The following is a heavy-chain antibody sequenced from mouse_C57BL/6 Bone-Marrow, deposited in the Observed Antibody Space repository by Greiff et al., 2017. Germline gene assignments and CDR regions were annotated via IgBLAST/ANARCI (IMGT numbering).Heavy chain of an antibody. J-gene: IGHJ4*01. CDR1: GFSLSTSGMG. Sequence: QVTLKESGPGILQSSQSLSLTCSFSGFSLSTSGMGVSWIRQPSGKGLEWLAHIYWDDDKRYNPSLKSRLTISKDTSRNQVFLTITSVDTADTAAYYCARRAWGGSYPYYAMDYWGQGTSVTVSS. D-gene: IGHD1-1*02. V-gene: IGHV8-12*01. CDR2: IYWDDDK. CDR3: ARRAWGGSYPYYAMDY.